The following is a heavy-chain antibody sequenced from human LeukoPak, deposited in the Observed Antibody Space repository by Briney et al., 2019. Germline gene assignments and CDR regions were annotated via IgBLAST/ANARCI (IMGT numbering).Heavy chain of an antibody. CDR2: VNPNSGGT. CDR3: ARDQHYYYDSSGYSDY. D-gene: IGHD3-22*01. J-gene: IGHJ4*02. V-gene: IGHV1-2*02. Sequence: ASVKVSCKASGYTFTGYYMHWVRQAPGQGLEWMGWVNPNSGGTNYAQKFQGRVTMTRDTSISTAYMELSRLRSDDTAVYYCARDQHYYYDSSGYSDYWGQGTLVTVSS. CDR1: GYTFTGYY.